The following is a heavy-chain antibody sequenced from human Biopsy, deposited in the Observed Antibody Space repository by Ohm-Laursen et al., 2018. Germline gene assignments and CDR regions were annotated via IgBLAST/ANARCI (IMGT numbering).Heavy chain of an antibody. CDR1: GFTFDDNA. V-gene: IGHV3-9*01. Sequence: SLRLSCSASGFTFDDNAMHWVRQAPGKGLEWVSGISWNSGIKDYADSVKGRFAISRDNAKNSLYLQMSSLRAEGTASYYCTKARGRFLEWVDPFDIWGQGTMVTVSS. J-gene: IGHJ3*02. D-gene: IGHD3-3*01. CDR2: ISWNSGIK. CDR3: TKARGRFLEWVDPFDI.